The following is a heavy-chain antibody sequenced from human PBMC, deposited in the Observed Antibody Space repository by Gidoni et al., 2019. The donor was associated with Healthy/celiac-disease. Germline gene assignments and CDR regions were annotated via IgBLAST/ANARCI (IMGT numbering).Heavy chain of an antibody. D-gene: IGHD3-10*01. CDR3: ARAYYGSGSYPPYYYGMDV. CDR2: IGTAGDP. J-gene: IGHJ6*02. Sequence: EVQLVESGGGLVQPGGSLRLSCAAYGFTFSSYDMHWVRQATGKGLEWVSAIGTAGDPYYPGSVKGRFTISRENAKNSLYLQMNSLRAGDTAVYYCARAYYGSGSYPPYYYGMDVWGQGTTVTVSS. CDR1: GFTFSSYD. V-gene: IGHV3-13*05.